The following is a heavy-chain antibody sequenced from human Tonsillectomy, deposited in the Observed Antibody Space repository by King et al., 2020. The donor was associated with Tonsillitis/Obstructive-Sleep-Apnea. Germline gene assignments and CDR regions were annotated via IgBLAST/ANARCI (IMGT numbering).Heavy chain of an antibody. V-gene: IGHV4-39*01. D-gene: IGHD3-3*01. CDR3: ARLGYDFWSGYYTKGFYYYYMDV. CDR2: ICYSGDT. CDR1: GGSISSSSYY. J-gene: IGHJ6*03. Sequence: QLQESGPGLVKPSETLSLTCAVSGGSISSSSYYWGWIRQPPGKGLEWIGSICYSGDTYYNPSLKSRVTISVDTSKNQFSLKLSSVTAADTAVYYCARLGYDFWSGYYTKGFYYYYMDVWGKGTTVTVSS.